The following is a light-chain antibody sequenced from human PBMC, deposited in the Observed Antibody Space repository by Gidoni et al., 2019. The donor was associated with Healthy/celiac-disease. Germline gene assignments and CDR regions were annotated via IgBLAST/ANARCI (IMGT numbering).Light chain of an antibody. CDR2: DAS. J-gene: IGKJ4*01. Sequence: EIVLTQSPATLSLSPGERATLSCRASQSVSSYLAWYQQKPGQAPRLLIYDASNRATGIPARCSGSGSGTDFTLTISSLEPEDFAVYYCQQRSNLLTFGGXTKVEIK. V-gene: IGKV3-11*01. CDR1: QSVSSY. CDR3: QQRSNLLT.